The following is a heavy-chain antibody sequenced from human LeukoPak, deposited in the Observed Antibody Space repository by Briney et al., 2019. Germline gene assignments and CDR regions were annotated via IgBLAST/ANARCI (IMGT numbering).Heavy chain of an antibody. Sequence: SETLSLTCTVSGGSISSYYWSWIRQPPGKGLEWIGYIYYSGSTNYNPSLKSRVTISVDTSKNQFSLKLSSVTAADTAVYYCARFGVDYDMDVWGKGTTATVSS. CDR3: ARFGVDYDMDV. V-gene: IGHV4-59*08. CDR2: IYYSGST. J-gene: IGHJ6*04. CDR1: GGSISSYY. D-gene: IGHD3-16*01.